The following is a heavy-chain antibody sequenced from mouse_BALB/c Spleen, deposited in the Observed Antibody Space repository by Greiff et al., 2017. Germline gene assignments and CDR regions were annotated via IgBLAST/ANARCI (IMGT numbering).Heavy chain of an antibody. D-gene: IGHD1-1*02. V-gene: IGHV5-9-4*01. CDR3: ARKGVYGPFAY. CDR1: GFTFSSYA. Sequence: EVKLMESGGGLVKPGGSLKLSCAASGFTFSSYAMSWVRQSPEKRLEWVAEISSGGSYTYYPDTVTGRFTISRDNAKNTLYLEMSSLRSEDTAMYYCARKGVYGPFAYWGQGTLVTVSA. J-gene: IGHJ3*01. CDR2: ISSGGSYT.